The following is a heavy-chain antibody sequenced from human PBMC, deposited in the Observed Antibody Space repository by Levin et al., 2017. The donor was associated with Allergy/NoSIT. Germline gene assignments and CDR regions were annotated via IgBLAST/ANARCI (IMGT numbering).Heavy chain of an antibody. J-gene: IGHJ4*02. D-gene: IGHD5/OR15-5a*01. CDR3: ARFMSSTNTFDY. CDR1: GFTFSSYW. V-gene: IGHV3-7*01. Sequence: PQASVKVSCAASGFTFSSYWMSWVRQAPGKGLEWVASIKQLGSEKYYVDSVKGRFTISRDNAKNSLYLQMSSLRAEDTAVYYCARFMSSTNTFDYWGQGTLVTVSS. CDR2: IKQLGSEK.